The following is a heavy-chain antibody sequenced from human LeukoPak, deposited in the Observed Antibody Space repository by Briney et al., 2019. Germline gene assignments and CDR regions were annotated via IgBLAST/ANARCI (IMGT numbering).Heavy chain of an antibody. V-gene: IGHV3-30*02. D-gene: IGHD6-13*01. Sequence: PGGSLRLSCAASGFTFSSYGMHWVRQAPGKGLEWEAFIRYDGSNKYYADSVKGRFTISRDNSKNTLYLQMNSLRAEDTAVYYCAKRDPYSSSWYLGYFQHWGQGTLVTVSS. CDR3: AKRDPYSSSWYLGYFQH. J-gene: IGHJ1*01. CDR2: IRYDGSNK. CDR1: GFTFSSYG.